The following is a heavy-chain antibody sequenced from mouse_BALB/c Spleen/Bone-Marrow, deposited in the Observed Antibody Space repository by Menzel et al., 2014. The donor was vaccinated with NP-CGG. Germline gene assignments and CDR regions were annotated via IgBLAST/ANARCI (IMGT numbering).Heavy chain of an antibody. V-gene: IGHV2-9*02. J-gene: IGHJ4*01. D-gene: IGHD1-1*02. Sequence: VQRVESGPGLVAPSQSLSITCTVSGFSLTSYGVHWVRQPPGRGLEWLGVIWAGGSTNYNSALMSRLSINKDNSKSQVFLKMNSLQTDDTAMYYCASYGGGAMDYWGQGTSVTVSS. CDR2: IWAGGST. CDR3: ASYGGGAMDY. CDR1: GFSLTSYG.